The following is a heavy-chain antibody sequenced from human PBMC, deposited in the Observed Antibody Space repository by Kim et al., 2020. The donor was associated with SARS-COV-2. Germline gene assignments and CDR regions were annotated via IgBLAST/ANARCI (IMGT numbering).Heavy chain of an antibody. CDR2: IIPIFGIA. Sequence: SVKVSCKASGGTFSSYAISWVRQAPGQGLEWMGRIIPIFGIANYAQKFQGRVTITADKSTSTAYMELSSLRSEDTAVYYCASPMGSWNYNLDAFDIWGQGTMVTVSS. V-gene: IGHV1-69*04. CDR1: GGTFSSYA. D-gene: IGHD1-7*01. CDR3: ASPMGSWNYNLDAFDI. J-gene: IGHJ3*02.